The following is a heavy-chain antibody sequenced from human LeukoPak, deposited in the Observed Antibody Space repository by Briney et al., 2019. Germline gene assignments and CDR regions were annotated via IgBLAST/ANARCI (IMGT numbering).Heavy chain of an antibody. D-gene: IGHD3-10*01. CDR2: IYYSGST. J-gene: IGHJ5*02. CDR1: GGSISSGGYY. V-gene: IGHV4-31*03. CDR3: ARDGSGTRNWFDP. Sequence: PSQTLSLTCTVSGGSISSGGYYWSWIRQHPGKGLEWIGYIYYSGSTYYNPSLKSRVTISVDTSKNQFSLKLSSVTAADTAVYYCARDGSGTRNWFDPWGKGTLVTVSS.